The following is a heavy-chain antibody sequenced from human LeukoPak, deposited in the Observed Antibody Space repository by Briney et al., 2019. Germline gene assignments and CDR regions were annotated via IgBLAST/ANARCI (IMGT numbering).Heavy chain of an antibody. CDR3: AKTSGRYCSGGSCYFDY. V-gene: IGHV4-59*01. CDR1: GGSISIYY. CDR2: IYYSGST. Sequence: SETLSLTCTVSGGSISIYYWSWIRQPPGKGLEWIGYIYYSGSTNYNPSLKSRVTISVDTSKNQFSLKLSSVTAADTAVYYCAKTSGRYCSGGSCYFDYWGQGTLVTVS. D-gene: IGHD2-15*01. J-gene: IGHJ4*02.